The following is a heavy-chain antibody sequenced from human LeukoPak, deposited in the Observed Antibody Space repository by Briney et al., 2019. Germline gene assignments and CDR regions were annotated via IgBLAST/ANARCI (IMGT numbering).Heavy chain of an antibody. Sequence: SETLSLTCTVSGGSISSGDYYRSWIRQPPGKGLEWIGYIYYSGSTNYNPSLKSRVTISVDTSKNQFSLKLSSVTAADTAVYYCARDSRYYYGMDVWGQGTTVTVSS. CDR1: GGSISSGDYY. CDR2: IYYSGST. V-gene: IGHV4-61*08. CDR3: ARDSRYYYGMDV. J-gene: IGHJ6*02.